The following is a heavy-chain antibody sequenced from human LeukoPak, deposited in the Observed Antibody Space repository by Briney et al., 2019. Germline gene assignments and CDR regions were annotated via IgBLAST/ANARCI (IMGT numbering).Heavy chain of an antibody. J-gene: IGHJ4*02. Sequence: PSETLSLTCTVSGGSISSYYCSWIRQPPGKGLEWIGYIYYSGSTNYNPSLKSRVTISVDTSKNQFSLKLSSVTAADTAVYYCARLGCSGGSCYLDYWGQGTLVTVSS. V-gene: IGHV4-59*08. CDR1: GGSISSYY. CDR2: IYYSGST. CDR3: ARLGCSGGSCYLDY. D-gene: IGHD2-15*01.